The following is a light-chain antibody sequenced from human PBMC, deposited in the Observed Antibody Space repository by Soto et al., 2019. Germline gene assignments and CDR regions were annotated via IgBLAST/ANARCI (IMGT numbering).Light chain of an antibody. V-gene: IGLV1-40*01. J-gene: IGLJ3*02. CDR2: GNS. CDR3: QSYDSSLSGWV. CDR1: SSNIGAGYD. Sequence: QSVLTQPPSVSGGPGQRVTISCTASSSNIGAGYDVHWYQQLPGTVPKLLIYGNSNRPSGVPDRFSGSKSGTSASLAITGLQAEDEADYYCQSYDSSLSGWVFGGGTKVTVL.